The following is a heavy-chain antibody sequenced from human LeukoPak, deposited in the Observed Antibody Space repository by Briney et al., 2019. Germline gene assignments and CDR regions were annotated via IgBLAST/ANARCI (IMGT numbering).Heavy chain of an antibody. CDR2: INWNGGTT. Sequence: PGGSLRLSCAASGFTFDDYGMSWVRQVPGKGLEWVSGINWNGGTTGYADSVKGRFTISRDNAKNSLYLQMNSLRAGDTAFYYCASRGYDSSGYYAFFDWGQGTLVTVSS. CDR3: ASRGYDSSGYYAFFD. CDR1: GFTFDDYG. J-gene: IGHJ4*02. D-gene: IGHD3-22*01. V-gene: IGHV3-20*04.